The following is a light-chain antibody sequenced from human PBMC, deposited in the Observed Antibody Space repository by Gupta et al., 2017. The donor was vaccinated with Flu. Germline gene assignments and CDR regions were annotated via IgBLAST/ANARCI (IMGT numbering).Light chain of an antibody. J-gene: IGLJ2*01. CDR3: SSYTTSSTPI. CDR2: EVS. Sequence: QSALTQPASVSGSPGQSITISCTGTNSDVGGYNYVSWYQQHPGKAPKLMIYEVSNRPSGVSNRFSGSKSGNTASLTISGPQAEDEADYYCSSYTTSSTPIFGGGTKLTVL. CDR1: NSDVGGYNY. V-gene: IGLV2-14*01.